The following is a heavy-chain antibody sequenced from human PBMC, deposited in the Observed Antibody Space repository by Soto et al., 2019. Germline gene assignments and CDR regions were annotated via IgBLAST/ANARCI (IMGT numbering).Heavy chain of an antibody. CDR2: IIPIFGTA. CDR3: ARDRGHYYGSGSYMYGMDV. D-gene: IGHD3-10*01. CDR1: GGTFSSYA. V-gene: IGHV1-69*13. Sequence: ASVKVSCKASGGTFSSYAISWVRQAPGQGLEWMGGIIPIFGTANYAQKFQGRVTITADESTSTAYMELSSLRSGDTAVYYCARDRGHYYGSGSYMYGMDVWGQGTTVTVSS. J-gene: IGHJ6*02.